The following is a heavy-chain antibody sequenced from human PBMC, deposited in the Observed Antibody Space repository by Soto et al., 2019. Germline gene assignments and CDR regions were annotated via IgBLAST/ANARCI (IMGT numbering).Heavy chain of an antibody. CDR1: GFTFSSYA. CDR2: IRGSGGST. V-gene: IGHV3-23*01. J-gene: IGHJ4*02. D-gene: IGHD6-13*01. CDR3: SKPIRTYCSRWALFDS. Sequence: EVQLLESGGGLVQPGGSLRLSCAASGFTFSSYAMSWVRQAPGKGLEWVSAIRGSGGSTYYADSVKGRFSISRDTSKNTLYLEMNGLRAEDTAVYYCSKPIRTYCSRWALFDSWGQGTLVTVSS.